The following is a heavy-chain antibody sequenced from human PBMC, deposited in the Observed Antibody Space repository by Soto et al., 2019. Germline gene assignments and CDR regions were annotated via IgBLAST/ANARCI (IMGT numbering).Heavy chain of an antibody. V-gene: IGHV1-3*01. CDR2: INAGNGNT. CDR3: ASKYCSSTSCRTPKYYYYGMDV. CDR1: GYTFTSYA. J-gene: IGHJ6*02. Sequence: ASVKVSCKASGYTFTSYAMHWVRQAPGQRLEWMGWINAGNGNTKYSQKFQGRVTITRDTSASTAYMELSSLRSEDTAVYYCASKYCSSTSCRTPKYYYYGMDVWGQGTTVTVSS. D-gene: IGHD2-2*01.